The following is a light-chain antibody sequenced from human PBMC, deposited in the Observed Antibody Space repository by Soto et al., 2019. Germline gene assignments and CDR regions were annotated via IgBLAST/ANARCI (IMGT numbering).Light chain of an antibody. CDR2: GES. V-gene: IGKV3-20*01. Sequence: EMGFSQSPCTLSLSPGERATVSFRASQSVSNNYLARYQQQPGQAPRLLIYGESNRATGIPDRFSGSGSGTDFTLTISRLEPEDFAVYYCQQYGSSGTFGQGTKVDIK. J-gene: IGKJ1*01. CDR3: QQYGSSGT. CDR1: QSVSNNY.